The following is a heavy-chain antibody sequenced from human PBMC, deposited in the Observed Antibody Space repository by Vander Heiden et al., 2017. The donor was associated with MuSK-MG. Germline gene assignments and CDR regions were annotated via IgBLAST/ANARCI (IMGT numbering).Heavy chain of an antibody. D-gene: IGHD3-22*01. Sequence: QVQLQESGSGLVKPSETLSLTCTVPGGYIGNYYWRWIRHPPGQDLEWIGYIFHSGSTNYNPALKSRVTMSVDTSKNQFSLRLSSVTAADTAVYYCAREWYYYDSSGYSHDAFDMWGQGTMVSVSS. CDR1: GGYIGNYY. J-gene: IGHJ3*02. V-gene: IGHV4-59*01. CDR3: AREWYYYDSSGYSHDAFDM. CDR2: IFHSGST.